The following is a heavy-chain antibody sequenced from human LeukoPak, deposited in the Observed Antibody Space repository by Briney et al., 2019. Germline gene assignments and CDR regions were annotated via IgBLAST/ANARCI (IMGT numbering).Heavy chain of an antibody. CDR2: IIPIFGTA. CDR3: ARDLSPVVAAYDAFDI. V-gene: IGHV1-69*01. J-gene: IGHJ3*02. CDR1: GGTFSSYA. D-gene: IGHD2-15*01. Sequence: SVKVSCKASGGTFSSYAISWVRQAPGQGLEWMGGIIPIFGTANYAQKFQGRVTITADESTSTAYMELSSLRSEDTAVYYCARDLSPVVAAYDAFDIWGQGTMVTVSS.